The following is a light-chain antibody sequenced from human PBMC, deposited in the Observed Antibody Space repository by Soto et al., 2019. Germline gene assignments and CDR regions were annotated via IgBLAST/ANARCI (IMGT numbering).Light chain of an antibody. J-gene: IGKJ5*01. CDR3: QQYGSSRTT. Sequence: EIVLTQSPGTLSLSPGEIATLSFSASQSVSSYLAWYQQKPGQAPRLLIYGASSRATGTPDRFSGSGSGTDFTLTISRLEPEDFAVYYCQQYGSSRTTFGQGTRLEIK. V-gene: IGKV3-20*01. CDR2: GAS. CDR1: QSVSSY.